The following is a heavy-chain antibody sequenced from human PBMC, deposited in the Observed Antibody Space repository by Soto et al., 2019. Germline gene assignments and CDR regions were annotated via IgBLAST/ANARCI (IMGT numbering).Heavy chain of an antibody. CDR2: IYYSGET. D-gene: IGHD6-19*01. J-gene: IGHJ5*02. CDR3: TREQSDDNYFDP. Sequence: SETLSLTCTVSGAALSSGGNFYTWVGQPPGKVLEWLGYIYYSGETNYNPSLKSRVTISLDKSKSQFSLRLISVAAADTAVYYCTREQSDDNYFDPWGQGTLVTVSS. V-gene: IGHV4-61*08. CDR1: GAALSSGGNF.